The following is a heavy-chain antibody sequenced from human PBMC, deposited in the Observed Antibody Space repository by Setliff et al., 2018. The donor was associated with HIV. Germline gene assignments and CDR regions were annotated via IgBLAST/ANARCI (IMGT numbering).Heavy chain of an antibody. Sequence: SETLSLTCTVSGGSISSGSYYWSWIRQPAGKGLEWIGRIYTSGSTNYNPSLKSRVTISVDTSMDQFSLKLNSVTAADTALYYCAKAGSNYFDYWGQGTLVTVSS. CDR3: AKAGSNYFDY. D-gene: IGHD3-10*01. CDR2: IYTSGST. J-gene: IGHJ4*02. CDR1: GGSISSGSYY. V-gene: IGHV4-61*02.